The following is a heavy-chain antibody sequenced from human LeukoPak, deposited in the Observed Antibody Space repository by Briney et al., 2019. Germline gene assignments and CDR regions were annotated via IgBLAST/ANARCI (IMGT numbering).Heavy chain of an antibody. CDR3: ASGCLTGYSLPDY. Sequence: PGGSLRLSCAASGFTFSDYYMSWLRQAPGKGLEWVSYISSSGSTIYYADSVKGRFTISRDNAKNSLYLQMNSLRAEDTAVYYCASGCLTGYSLPDYWGQGTLVTVSS. V-gene: IGHV3-11*01. J-gene: IGHJ4*02. CDR1: GFTFSDYY. D-gene: IGHD3-9*01. CDR2: ISSSGSTI.